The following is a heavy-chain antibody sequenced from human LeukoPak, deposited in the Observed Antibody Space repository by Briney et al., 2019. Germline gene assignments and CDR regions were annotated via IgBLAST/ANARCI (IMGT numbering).Heavy chain of an antibody. J-gene: IGHJ5*02. CDR3: ARGLHQTVPDVGWGNWFDP. V-gene: IGHV4-38-2*02. CDR2: VYYSGGT. D-gene: IGHD3-16*01. CDR1: RYPINSSYY. Sequence: KSSETLSLTCIVSRYPINSSYYLGWLRPPPGKGLEWIWRVYYSGGTYYNSSLKSRVTISRDPSKNQFSLKVNSVTGADTAVYYCARGLHQTVPDVGWGNWFDPWGQGTLVTVSS.